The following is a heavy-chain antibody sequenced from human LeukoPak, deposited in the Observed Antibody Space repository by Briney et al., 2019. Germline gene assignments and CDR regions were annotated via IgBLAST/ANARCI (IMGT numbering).Heavy chain of an antibody. J-gene: IGHJ4*02. V-gene: IGHV4-4*02. CDR1: GASITSNHW. Sequence: SGTLSLTCAVSGASITSNHWWSWARQAPGEGLEWTGEIYHGGATTYNPSLKSRVTMSVDKSKNEFSLSLRSVTAADTAVYYCATYLYGDYGYYYFDYWGPGRLVTVSS. D-gene: IGHD4-17*01. CDR2: IYHGGAT. CDR3: ATYLYGDYGYYYFDY.